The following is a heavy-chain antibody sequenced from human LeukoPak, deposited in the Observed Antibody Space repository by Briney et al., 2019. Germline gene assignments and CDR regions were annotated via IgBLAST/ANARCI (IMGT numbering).Heavy chain of an antibody. V-gene: IGHV1-18*01. D-gene: IGHD5-12*01. Sequence: ASVKVSCKASGYTFTSYGISWVRQAPGQGLEWMGWISAYNGNTNYAQKFQGRVTMTRNTSISTAYMELSSLRSEDTAVYYCAKAARVATIPDYYYYYMDVWGKGTTVTVSS. CDR3: AKAARVATIPDYYYYYMDV. J-gene: IGHJ6*03. CDR2: ISAYNGNT. CDR1: GYTFTSYG.